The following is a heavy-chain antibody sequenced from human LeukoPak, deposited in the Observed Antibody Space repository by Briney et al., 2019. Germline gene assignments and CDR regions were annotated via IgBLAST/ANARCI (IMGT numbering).Heavy chain of an antibody. V-gene: IGHV1-8*03. Sequence: ASVKVSCKASGYTFTSYGISWVRQAPGQGLEWMGWMNPNSGDTAYAQRFQGRVTITRNTSISTAHMELSSLRSEDTAVYYCAREDYYDSGSNDYWGQGTLVTVSS. CDR3: AREDYYDSGSNDY. CDR1: GYTFTSYG. J-gene: IGHJ4*02. CDR2: MNPNSGDT. D-gene: IGHD3-22*01.